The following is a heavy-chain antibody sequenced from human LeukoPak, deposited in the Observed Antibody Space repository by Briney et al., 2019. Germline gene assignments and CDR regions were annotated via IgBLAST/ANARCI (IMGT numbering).Heavy chain of an antibody. CDR2: IGVSGDQT. CDR1: GFTFRSYG. V-gene: IGHV3-23*01. Sequence: GGSLRLSCAASGFTFRSYGMNWVRQAPGKGLEWVSAIGVSGDQTFYADSVKGRFTNSRDNSKNTLSLAMNNLRAEDTAVYYCAKERNARGALDYWGRGTLVTVSS. CDR3: AKERNARGALDY. D-gene: IGHD2-2*01. J-gene: IGHJ4*02.